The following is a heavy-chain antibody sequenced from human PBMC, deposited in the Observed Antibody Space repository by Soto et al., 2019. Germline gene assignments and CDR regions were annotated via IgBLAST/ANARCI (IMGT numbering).Heavy chain of an antibody. D-gene: IGHD1-1*01. J-gene: IGHJ3*01. Sequence: GGSLRLSCAASGFSSSTYAMHWVRQTPGKGLEWVAVISYDGDHKSYADSVKGRFTISRDNAKNTLYLQMHSLRAEDTALYFCVRDRGYPDSFDVWGQGIMVTVSS. CDR3: VRDRGYPDSFDV. CDR1: GFSSSTYA. V-gene: IGHV3-30-3*01. CDR2: ISYDGDHK.